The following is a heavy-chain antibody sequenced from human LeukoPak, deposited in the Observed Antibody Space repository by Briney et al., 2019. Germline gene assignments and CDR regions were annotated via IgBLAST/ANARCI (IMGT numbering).Heavy chain of an antibody. CDR3: ARLYSSGWRYFDY. J-gene: IGHJ4*02. V-gene: IGHV3-21*01. Sequence: GGSLRLSCAASGFTFKNYAMYWVRQAPGKGLEWVSSISSSSNYIYYADSVKGRFTISRDNAKNSLYLQMNSLRAEDTAMYYCARLYSSGWRYFDYWGQGTLVTVSS. CDR2: ISSSSNYI. D-gene: IGHD6-19*01. CDR1: GFTFKNYA.